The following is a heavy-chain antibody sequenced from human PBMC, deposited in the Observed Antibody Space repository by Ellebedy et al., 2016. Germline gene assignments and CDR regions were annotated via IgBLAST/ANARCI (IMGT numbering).Heavy chain of an antibody. D-gene: IGHD2-15*01. CDR2: INHSGST. J-gene: IGHJ3*02. CDR1: GGSFSGYY. CDR3: AREGYCSGGSCYNAFDI. V-gene: IGHV4-34*01. Sequence: SETLSLXXAVYGGSFSGYYWSWIRQPPGQGLEWIGEINHSGSTNYNPSLKSRVTISVDTSKNQFSLKLSSVTAADTAVYYCAREGYCSGGSCYNAFDIWGQGTMVTVSS.